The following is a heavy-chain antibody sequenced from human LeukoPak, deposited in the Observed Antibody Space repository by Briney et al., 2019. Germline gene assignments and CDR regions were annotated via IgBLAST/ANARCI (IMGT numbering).Heavy chain of an antibody. V-gene: IGHV1-8*01. CDR3: ARNPPRTGDFNS. CDR1: GYTFTNYD. D-gene: IGHD7-27*01. J-gene: IGHJ4*02. CDR2: MSPNNGDA. Sequence: GASVKVSCKTSGYTFTNYDIYWVRQATGQGLEWLGWMSPNNGDASYAQKFQGRANMTRDTSTNTAYMELSALTSEDTAVYYCARNPPRTGDFNSWGQGALVTVSS.